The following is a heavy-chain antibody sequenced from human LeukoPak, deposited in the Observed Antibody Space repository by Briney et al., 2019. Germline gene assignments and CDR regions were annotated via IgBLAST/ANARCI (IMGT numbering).Heavy chain of an antibody. Sequence: PSETLSLTCTVSGYSISSGYYWDWIRQPPGKGLEWIGSIYHSGNTYYNPSLESRVTMSVDTSKKQFSLKLTSVTAADMAVYFCARQFLVGSTFHAFDLWGQGTRVTVSS. CDR3: ARQFLVGSTFHAFDL. J-gene: IGHJ3*01. CDR2: IYHSGNT. V-gene: IGHV4-38-2*02. D-gene: IGHD1-26*01. CDR1: GYSISSGYY.